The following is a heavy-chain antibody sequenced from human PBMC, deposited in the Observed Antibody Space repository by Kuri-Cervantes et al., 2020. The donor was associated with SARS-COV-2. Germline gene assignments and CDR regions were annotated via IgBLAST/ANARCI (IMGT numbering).Heavy chain of an antibody. D-gene: IGHD3-10*01. J-gene: IGHJ3*02. V-gene: IGHV3-23*01. Sequence: GESLKISCAASGFTFSSYAMSWVRQAPGKGLEWVSAISGSGGSTYYADSVKGRFTISRDNSKNTLYLQMNSLRAEDTAVYYCARDEELYGSGLMGAFDIWGQGTMVTVSS. CDR1: GFTFSSYA. CDR2: ISGSGGST. CDR3: ARDEELYGSGLMGAFDI.